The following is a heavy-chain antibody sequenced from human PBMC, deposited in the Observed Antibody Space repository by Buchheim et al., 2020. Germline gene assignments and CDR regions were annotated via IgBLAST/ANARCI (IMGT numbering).Heavy chain of an antibody. Sequence: QVQLQESGPGLVKPSETLSLTCTVSGGSISSYYWSWIRQPPGKGLEWIGYIYYSGSTNYNPSLKSRVTISVDTSQNQFSLQLSSVTAADTAVYYCARRYCSGGSCPFDYWGQGTL. CDR2: IYYSGST. CDR1: GGSISSYY. J-gene: IGHJ4*02. V-gene: IGHV4-59*08. D-gene: IGHD2-15*01. CDR3: ARRYCSGGSCPFDY.